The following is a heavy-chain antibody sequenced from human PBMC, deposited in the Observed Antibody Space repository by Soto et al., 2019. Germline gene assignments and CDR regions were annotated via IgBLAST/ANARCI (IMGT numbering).Heavy chain of an antibody. CDR2: VSAYNGER. D-gene: IGHD6-6*01. J-gene: IGHJ4*01. Sequence: QVQLVQSGAEVKKPGASVKVSCKASGYTFTNYGINWVRQAPGQGLEWLGWVSAYNGERRYAQRVQARVIMTTDTSTTTAYMELMSLRSDATAVYYCSRGTSIPASGDYWGQGTLVTVSS. CDR3: SRGTSIPASGDY. CDR1: GYTFTNYG. V-gene: IGHV1-18*01.